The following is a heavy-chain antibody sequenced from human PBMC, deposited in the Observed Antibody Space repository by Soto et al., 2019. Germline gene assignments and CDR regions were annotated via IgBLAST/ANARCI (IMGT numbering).Heavy chain of an antibody. D-gene: IGHD2-15*01. Sequence: SETLSLTCAFHCGSFSGYYWICILQPPGNGLEWIGEINHSGSTNYNPSLKSRVTISVDTSKNQFSLKLSSVTAADTAVYYCARATGYCSGGSCYAPERDLDVWGQGTTVTVSS. J-gene: IGHJ6*02. CDR2: INHSGST. CDR3: ARATGYCSGGSCYAPERDLDV. V-gene: IGHV4-34*01. CDR1: CGSFSGYY.